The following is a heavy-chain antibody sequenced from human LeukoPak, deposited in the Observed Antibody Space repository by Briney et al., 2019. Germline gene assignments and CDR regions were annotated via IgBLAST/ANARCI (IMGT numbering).Heavy chain of an antibody. V-gene: IGHV1-18*01. CDR3: ARDPSYDFWSGYQNWFGP. Sequence: ASVKVSYKASGYTFTSYGISWVRQAPGQGLEWMGWISAYNGNTNYAQKLQGRVTMTTDTSTSTAYMELRSLRSDDTAVYYCARDPSYDFWSGYQNWFGPWGQGTLVTVSS. D-gene: IGHD3-3*01. J-gene: IGHJ5*02. CDR1: GYTFTSYG. CDR2: ISAYNGNT.